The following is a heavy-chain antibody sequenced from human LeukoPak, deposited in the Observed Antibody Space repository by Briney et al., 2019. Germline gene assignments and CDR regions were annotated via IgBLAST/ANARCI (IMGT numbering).Heavy chain of an antibody. D-gene: IGHD2-2*01. Sequence: ASVKVSCKASGYTFTSYGISWVRQAPGQGLEWMGWISAYNGNTNYAQKLQGRVTMTTDTSTSTAYMELRSLRSDDTAVYYCARDRPGYCSSTSCPPHYYYYYGMDVWGQGTTVTVSS. CDR2: ISAYNGNT. V-gene: IGHV1-18*01. J-gene: IGHJ6*02. CDR1: GYTFTSYG. CDR3: ARDRPGYCSSTSCPPHYYYYYGMDV.